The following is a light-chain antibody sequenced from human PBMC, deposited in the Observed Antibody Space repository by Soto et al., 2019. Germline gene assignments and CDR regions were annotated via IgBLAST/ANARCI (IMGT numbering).Light chain of an antibody. CDR2: DVN. J-gene: IGLJ1*01. V-gene: IGLV2-14*03. CDR1: SSDVGGYNS. CDR3: SSYTSSSTLV. Sequence: QSALTQPASVSGSPGQSIAISCTGTSSDVGGYNSVSWYQHHPGKAHKLMIYDVNYRPSGISDRFSGSKSGNTASLTISGLQAEDEADYYCSSYTSSSTLVFGTGTKLTVL.